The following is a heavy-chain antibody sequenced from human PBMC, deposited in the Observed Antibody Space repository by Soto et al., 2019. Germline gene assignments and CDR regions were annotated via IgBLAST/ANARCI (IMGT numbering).Heavy chain of an antibody. Sequence: GGSLRLSCAASGFTFSSYAMHWVRQAPGKGLEWVAVISYDGSNKYYADSVKGRFTISRDNSKNTLYLQMNSLRAEDTAVYYCARADYGSGSSYFDYWGQGTLVTVSS. CDR1: GFTFSSYA. V-gene: IGHV3-30-3*01. J-gene: IGHJ4*02. CDR2: ISYDGSNK. CDR3: ARADYGSGSSYFDY. D-gene: IGHD1-26*01.